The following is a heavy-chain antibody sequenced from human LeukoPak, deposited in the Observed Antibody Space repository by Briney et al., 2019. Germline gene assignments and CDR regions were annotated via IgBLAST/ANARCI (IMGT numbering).Heavy chain of an antibody. D-gene: IGHD4/OR15-4a*01. CDR2: INHSGST. J-gene: IGHJ4*02. V-gene: IGHV4-34*01. CDR3: ARAPTDKGALDY. CDR1: GGSFSGYY. Sequence: SETLSLTCAVYGGSFSGYYWSWIRQPPGKGLEWIGEINHSGSTNYNPSLKSRVTISVDTSKNQFSLKLSSVTAADTAVYYCARAPTDKGALDYWGQGTLVTVSS.